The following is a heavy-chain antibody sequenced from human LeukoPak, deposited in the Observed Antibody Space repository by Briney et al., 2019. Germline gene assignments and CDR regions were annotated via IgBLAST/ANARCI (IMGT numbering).Heavy chain of an antibody. J-gene: IGHJ4*02. CDR3: GGFWSGYYTDY. CDR2: ISGSGGST. D-gene: IGHD3-3*01. CDR1: GFTFSNHA. Sequence: ESLRLSCAASGFTFSNHAMSWVRQAPGKGLEWVSSISGSGGSTYYADSVKGRFTISRDNSKNTLSLQMNSLRAEDTAIYYCGGFWSGYYTDYWGQGTLVTVSS. V-gene: IGHV3-23*01.